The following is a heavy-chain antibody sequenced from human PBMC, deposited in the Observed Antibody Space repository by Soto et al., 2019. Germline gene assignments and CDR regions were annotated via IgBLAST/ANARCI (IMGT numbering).Heavy chain of an antibody. CDR2: IFYSGRS. J-gene: IGHJ4*02. CDR1: GDSITSGVHY. V-gene: IGHV4-31*03. D-gene: IGHD3-16*01. Sequence: QVQLQESGPELVKPSQTLSLTCTVSGDSITSGVHYWSWIRQHPGKGLEWIGYIFYSGRSYYNPSLGSRVTISVTRSKTQFSLKLSSVTAADTAVSCCAGDRIMLTFGGGSGEWGIDSWGQGTLVTVSS. CDR3: AGDRIMLTFGGGSGEWGIDS.